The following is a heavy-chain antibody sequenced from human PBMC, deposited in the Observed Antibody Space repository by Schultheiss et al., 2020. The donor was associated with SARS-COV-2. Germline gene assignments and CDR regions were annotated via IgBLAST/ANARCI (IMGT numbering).Heavy chain of an antibody. J-gene: IGHJ3*02. D-gene: IGHD1-26*01. CDR3: ASGVGATGGDAFDI. CDR1: GGSISSSSYY. CDR2: IYYSGST. Sequence: SETLSLTCTVSGGSISSSSYYWGWIRQPPGKGLEWIGYIYYSGSTYYNPSLKSRVTISVDTSKNQFSLKLSSVTAADTAVYYCASGVGATGGDAFDIWGQGTMVTVSS. V-gene: IGHV4-39*07.